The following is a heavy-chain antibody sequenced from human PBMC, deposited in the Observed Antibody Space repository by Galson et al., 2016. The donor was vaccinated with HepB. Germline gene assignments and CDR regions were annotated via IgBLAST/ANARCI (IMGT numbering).Heavy chain of an antibody. CDR1: GYNFTSYA. Sequence: SVKVSCKASGYNFTSYAVYWVRQAPGQRLEWMGWINAGSGNTKYSQKFQGRVTITRDTSASIVYMELGSLKSEDTAIYYCARPGITGTTRFDFWGQGALVTVSS. V-gene: IGHV1-3*01. CDR3: ARPGITGTTRFDF. D-gene: IGHD1-7*01. J-gene: IGHJ4*02. CDR2: INAGSGNT.